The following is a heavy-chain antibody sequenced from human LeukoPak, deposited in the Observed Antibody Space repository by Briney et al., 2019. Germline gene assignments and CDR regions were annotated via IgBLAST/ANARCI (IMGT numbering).Heavy chain of an antibody. J-gene: IGHJ4*02. D-gene: IGHD4/OR15-4a*01. Sequence: GGSLRLSCAASGFTFTAYWMSWVRQTPEKGLEFVANINRDGSVKNYVDSVKGRFTISRDNAKKSLFLELNSLRADDTALYYCARDPESNAFDLWGQGTLVTVSS. CDR3: ARDPESNAFDL. V-gene: IGHV3-7*01. CDR2: INRDGSVK. CDR1: GFTFTAYW.